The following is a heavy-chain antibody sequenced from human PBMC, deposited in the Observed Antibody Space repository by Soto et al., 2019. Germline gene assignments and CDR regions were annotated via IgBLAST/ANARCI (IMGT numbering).Heavy chain of an antibody. J-gene: IGHJ6*02. CDR2: IYPGDSDT. CDR1: GYSFTSYW. CDR3: ARGGLPTWGSYYYYGMDV. Sequence: HGESLKISCKGSGYSFTSYWIGWVRQMPGKGLEWMGIIYPGDSDTRYSPSFQGQVTISADKSISTAYLQWSSLKASDTAMYYCARGGLPTWGSYYYYGMDVWGQGTTVTVSS. D-gene: IGHD3-16*01. V-gene: IGHV5-51*01.